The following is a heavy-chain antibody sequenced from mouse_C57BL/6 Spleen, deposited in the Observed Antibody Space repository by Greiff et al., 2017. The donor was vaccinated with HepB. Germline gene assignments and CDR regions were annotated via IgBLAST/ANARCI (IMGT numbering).Heavy chain of an antibody. CDR2: IRNKVNGYTT. Sequence: EVQLVESGGGLVQPGSSLRLSCAASGFVFIDYSMSWVRQLPGEAPEWLALIRNKVNGYTTDYSASVKGRFTISRDNSPTLLYLQMNTLRAEDSATYYCVKAVSSGSSYTWFAYWGQGTLVTVSA. D-gene: IGHD1-1*01. V-gene: IGHV7-4*01. CDR1: GFVFIDYS. J-gene: IGHJ3*01. CDR3: VKAVSSGSSYTWFAY.